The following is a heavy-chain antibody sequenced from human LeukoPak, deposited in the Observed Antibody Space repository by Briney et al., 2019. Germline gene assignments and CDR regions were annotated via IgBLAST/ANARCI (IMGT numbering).Heavy chain of an antibody. V-gene: IGHV4-59*01. CDR3: ARGGYYGSGNDFRFDP. CDR2: IYYTGRT. J-gene: IGHJ5*02. D-gene: IGHD3-10*01. Sequence: SETLSLTCAVSGGSINSYYWSWIRQPPGKGLECIGHIYYTGRTNYTPSLKSRVTISVDTSKSKFSLKLSTLTAADTAIYYCARGGYYGSGNDFRFDPWGQGTLVTVSS. CDR1: GGSINSYY.